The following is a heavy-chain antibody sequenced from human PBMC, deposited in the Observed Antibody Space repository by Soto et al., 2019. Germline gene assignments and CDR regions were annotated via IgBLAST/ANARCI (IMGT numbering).Heavy chain of an antibody. Sequence: QVQLQESGPGLVKPSQTLSLNCSVSGDSINNADYYWSWIGEHAGRGLEWIGYIYYSGTTYYNPSLTSRVTISMDTSKNQFSLEMSSVTAADTAVYYCARVLGHAFDIRGLGTMVTVSS. CDR3: ARVLGHAFDI. V-gene: IGHV4-31*03. D-gene: IGHD7-27*01. J-gene: IGHJ3*02. CDR1: GDSINNADYY. CDR2: IYYSGTT.